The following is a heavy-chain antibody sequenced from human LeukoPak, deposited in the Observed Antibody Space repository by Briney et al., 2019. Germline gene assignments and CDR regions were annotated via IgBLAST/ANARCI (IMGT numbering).Heavy chain of an antibody. D-gene: IGHD3-16*01. J-gene: IGHJ4*02. CDR2: INEDGSTT. CDR3: TRDTFGGDDF. V-gene: IGHV3-74*01. Sequence: GGSLTLSCVGSGYTFSRYWMHWVRQAPGKGLVWVSRINEDGSTTDYADSVKGRFTISRDNAKNTLSLQMNSLRAEDTAVYYCTRDTFGGDDFWGQGTLVTVSS. CDR1: GYTFSRYW.